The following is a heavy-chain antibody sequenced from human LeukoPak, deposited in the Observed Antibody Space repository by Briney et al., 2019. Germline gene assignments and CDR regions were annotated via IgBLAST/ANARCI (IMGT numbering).Heavy chain of an antibody. D-gene: IGHD2-2*01. Sequence: ASVTVSCNTSGSTFTNYDIKWERQATGPGHEWMGWMNPNSGSRGYAQAFQGRGPITMYSSITTAYMELRSLRSEDTAVYYCARPNCSNTNSHPPEWFDPWGQGTLVTVSS. V-gene: IGHV1-8*01. CDR1: GSTFTNYD. J-gene: IGHJ5*02. CDR3: ARPNCSNTNSHPPEWFDP. CDR2: MNPNSGSR.